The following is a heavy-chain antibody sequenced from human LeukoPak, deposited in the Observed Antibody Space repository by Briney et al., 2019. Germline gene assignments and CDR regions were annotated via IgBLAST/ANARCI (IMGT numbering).Heavy chain of an antibody. D-gene: IGHD3-3*02. CDR2: IYPGDSDT. CDR3: ARALTAPSRSKGHYNWFDP. V-gene: IGHV5-51*01. Sequence: MLGESLKISCKGSGYSFTSYWIGWVRQMPGKGLEWMGIIYPGDSDTRYSPSFQGQVTISADKSISTAYLQWSSLKASDTAMYYCARALTAPSRSKGHYNWFDPWGQGTLVTVSS. CDR1: GYSFTSYW. J-gene: IGHJ5*02.